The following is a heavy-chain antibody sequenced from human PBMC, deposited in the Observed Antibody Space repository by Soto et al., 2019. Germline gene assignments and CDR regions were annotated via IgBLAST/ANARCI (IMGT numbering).Heavy chain of an antibody. V-gene: IGHV1-18*01. CDR3: AMVDNYVPPTPPDV. J-gene: IGHJ6*02. CDR1: GYIFVNYG. D-gene: IGHD3-16*01. Sequence: QVQLVQSGDEVRKPGSSVKVSCKASGYIFVNYGIAWVRQAPGQGLEWMGWISPYSGNTHYASKVQGRLTMTTDTSTSTAYMGVGSLTADDRSVYDCAMVDNYVPPTPPDVWGQGTTVTVSS. CDR2: ISPYSGNT.